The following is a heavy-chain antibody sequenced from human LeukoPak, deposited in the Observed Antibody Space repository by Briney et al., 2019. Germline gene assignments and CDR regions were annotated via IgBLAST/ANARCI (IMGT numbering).Heavy chain of an antibody. CDR2: IIPIFGTA. J-gene: IGHJ4*02. V-gene: IGHV1-69*13. D-gene: IGHD6-13*01. Sequence: SVKVSCKASGGTFSSYAISWVRQAPGQGLEWMGGIIPIFGTANYAQKFQGRVTITADESTSTAYMELSSLRSEDTAVYYCARTRIAAAGTTLLLYWGQGTLVTVSS. CDR3: ARTRIAAAGTTLLLY. CDR1: GGTFSSYA.